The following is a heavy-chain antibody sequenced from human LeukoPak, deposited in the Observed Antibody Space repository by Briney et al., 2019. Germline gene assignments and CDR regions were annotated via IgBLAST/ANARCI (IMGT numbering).Heavy chain of an antibody. Sequence: PSETPSLTCAVSGYSISSGYYWGWIRQPPGKGLEWIGSIYHSVSTYYNPSLKSRVTISIDTSKNQFSLKLSSVTAADTAVYYCARLRRDYYGSGAHEFDIWGQGTMVTVSS. J-gene: IGHJ3*02. CDR2: IYHSVST. CDR3: ARLRRDYYGSGAHEFDI. V-gene: IGHV4-38-2*01. CDR1: GYSISSGYY. D-gene: IGHD3-10*01.